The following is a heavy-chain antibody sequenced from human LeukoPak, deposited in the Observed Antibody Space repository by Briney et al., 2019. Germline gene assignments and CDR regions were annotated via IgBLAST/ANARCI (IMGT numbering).Heavy chain of an antibody. CDR2: IKQDGSEK. D-gene: IGHD3-10*01. J-gene: IGHJ4*02. Sequence: GGSLRLSCAASGFIFSSYWMSWVRQAPGKGLEWVANIKQDGSEKYYVDSVKGRFTISRDNAKNSLYLQMNSLRAEDTAVYYCARKLMVRGVIITSYFDYWGQGTLVTVSS. CDR1: GFIFSSYW. V-gene: IGHV3-7*03. CDR3: ARKLMVRGVIITSYFDY.